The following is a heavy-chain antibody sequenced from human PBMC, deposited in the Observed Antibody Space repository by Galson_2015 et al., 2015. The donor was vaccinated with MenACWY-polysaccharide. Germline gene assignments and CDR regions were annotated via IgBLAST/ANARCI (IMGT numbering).Heavy chain of an antibody. CDR1: GGSISSSTYY. D-gene: IGHD5-18*01. CDR2: IYYSGST. Sequence: LSLTCTVSGGSISSSTYYWGWIRQPPGKGLEWIGTIYYSGSTYYNPSLRSRVTISVDTSKNQFSLKLSSVTAADTAVYYCARHGIQLWLKYWGQGTLVTVSS. J-gene: IGHJ4*02. CDR3: ARHGIQLWLKY. V-gene: IGHV4-39*01.